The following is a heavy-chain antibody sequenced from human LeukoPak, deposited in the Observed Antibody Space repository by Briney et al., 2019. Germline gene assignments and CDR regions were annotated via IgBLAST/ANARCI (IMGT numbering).Heavy chain of an antibody. V-gene: IGHV5-51*01. Sequence: GESLKIPCKVSGYSFISYWIGWVRQMPGKGLEWMGIIYPGDSETTYSPSFQGQVTISADKSISTAYLQWSSLKASDTAMYYCARLLSSSSMSDNWFDPWGQGTLVTVSS. CDR2: IYPGDSET. CDR3: ARLLSSSSMSDNWFDP. D-gene: IGHD6-6*01. J-gene: IGHJ5*02. CDR1: GYSFISYW.